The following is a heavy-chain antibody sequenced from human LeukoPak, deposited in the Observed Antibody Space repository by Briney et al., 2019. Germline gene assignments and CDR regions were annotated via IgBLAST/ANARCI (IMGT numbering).Heavy chain of an antibody. Sequence: SETLSLTCTVSGGSISTFYWSWVRQPAGKGLEWIGRIYTSGSTDYNPSLKSRVTMSVDTSKNQFSLKVTSVTAAATAVYYCARAATGTRGRFDYWGQGTLVTVSS. V-gene: IGHV4-4*07. CDR1: GGSISTFY. D-gene: IGHD1-7*01. CDR2: IYTSGST. J-gene: IGHJ4*02. CDR3: ARAATGTRGRFDY.